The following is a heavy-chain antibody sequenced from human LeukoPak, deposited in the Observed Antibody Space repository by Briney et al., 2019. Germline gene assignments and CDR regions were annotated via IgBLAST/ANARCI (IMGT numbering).Heavy chain of an antibody. J-gene: IGHJ4*02. CDR2: ISGDSKYI. Sequence: GGSLRLSCAASGFTFSSYAMSWVRQAPGKGLEWVSAISGDSKYIYYTDSVKGRFTISRDNARNSVYLQMNSLGVEDTAVYYCQYQLLKRGFDYWGQGTLVTVSS. CDR1: GFTFSSYA. CDR3: QYQLLKRGFDY. V-gene: IGHV3-21*01. D-gene: IGHD2-2*01.